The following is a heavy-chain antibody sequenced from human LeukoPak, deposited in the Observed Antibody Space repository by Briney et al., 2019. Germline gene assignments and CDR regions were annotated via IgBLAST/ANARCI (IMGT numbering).Heavy chain of an antibody. J-gene: IGHJ6*02. V-gene: IGHV3-49*04. CDR2: IRSKAYRGTT. CDR1: GFTFADHA. D-gene: IGHD5-18*01. Sequence: GVLRLSCRAYGFTFADHAMSWVRQAPGKGLEWVGFIRSKAYRGTTEYAPSVKGRFTISRDDSISIAYLQMNSLKTEDTAIYYCTRGPIQLWFYSGMDVWGQGTTVIVSS. CDR3: TRGPIQLWFYSGMDV.